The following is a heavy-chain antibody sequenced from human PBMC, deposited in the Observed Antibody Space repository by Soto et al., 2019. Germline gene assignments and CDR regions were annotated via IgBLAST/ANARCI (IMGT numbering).Heavy chain of an antibody. CDR2: INKDGSYK. J-gene: IGHJ4*02. CDR3: ARGGLEPFDY. Sequence: EVQLVESGGGLVQSGGSLRLSCATSGFTFSDDWMHWVRQAPGKGLVCVSRINKDGSYKNYADFVEGRFTISRDDARSELYLQMDRLRAEDTAVYYCARGGLEPFDYLGQGALVTVSS. V-gene: IGHV3-74*01. D-gene: IGHD1-1*01. CDR1: GFTFSDDW.